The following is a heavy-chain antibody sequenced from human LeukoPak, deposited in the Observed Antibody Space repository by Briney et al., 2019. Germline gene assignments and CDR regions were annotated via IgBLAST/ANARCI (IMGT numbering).Heavy chain of an antibody. V-gene: IGHV3-30*04. D-gene: IGHD3-10*01. J-gene: IGHJ5*02. Sequence: GGSLRLSCAASGFTFSRYAMHWVRQGPGKGLEWVAAISYDGSNKKYADSVKGRFTISRDNSKNTLYLQMNSLRAEDTAVYYCARELLWFGEGGNWFDPWGQGTLVTVSS. CDR2: ISYDGSNK. CDR3: ARELLWFGEGGNWFDP. CDR1: GFTFSRYA.